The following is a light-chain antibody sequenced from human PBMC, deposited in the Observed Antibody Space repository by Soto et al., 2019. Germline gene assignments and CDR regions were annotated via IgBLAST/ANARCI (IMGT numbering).Light chain of an antibody. CDR2: AVS. J-gene: IGLJ1*01. V-gene: IGLV2-14*01. CDR3: SSYTSSSLDYV. Sequence: QSALTQPASVSGSPGQSITISCTGTSSDVGGYNYVAWYQQHPGKAPKLMIYAVSNRPSGVSNRFSGSKSGNTASLTISGLPAEDEADYYCSSYTSSSLDYVFGTGTKVTVL. CDR1: SSDVGGYNY.